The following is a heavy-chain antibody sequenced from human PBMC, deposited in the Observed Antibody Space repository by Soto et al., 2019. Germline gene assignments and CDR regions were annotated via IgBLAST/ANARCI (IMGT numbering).Heavy chain of an antibody. V-gene: IGHV1-3*01. CDR3: ASYYSSSSEDNFDY. CDR1: GSTFTRYA. CDR2: RAEXNGKK. Sequence: XSVKVSCKASGSTFTRYAMHWVRQAPGQXLEWSGWRAEXNGKKXYTKRFTGRVXXTRNTYAXXDYMALSSLSSEHPAVHHCASYYSSSSEDNFDYWGQETLVTVSS. D-gene: IGHD6-6*01. J-gene: IGHJ4*02.